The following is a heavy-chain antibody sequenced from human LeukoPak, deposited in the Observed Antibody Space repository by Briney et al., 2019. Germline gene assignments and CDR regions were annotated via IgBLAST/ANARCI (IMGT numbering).Heavy chain of an antibody. V-gene: IGHV3-7*01. CDR3: ARDLASDYDFWSGYYFGTYYFDY. CDR1: GFTFSTYW. J-gene: IGHJ4*02. D-gene: IGHD3-3*01. Sequence: GGSLRLSCAASGFTFSTYWMSWVRQAPGKGLEWVANIKQDGSEKYYVDSVKGRFTISRDNAKNSLYLQMNSLRAEDTAVYYCARDLASDYDFWSGYYFGTYYFDYWGQGTLVTVSS. CDR2: IKQDGSEK.